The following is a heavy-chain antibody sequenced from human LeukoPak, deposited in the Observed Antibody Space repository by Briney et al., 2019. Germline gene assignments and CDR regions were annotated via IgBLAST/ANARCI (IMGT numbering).Heavy chain of an antibody. CDR2: IYTSGTT. Sequence: SQTLSLTCTVSGGSISSGSYYWSCIRPPAGKGLEWIGRIYTSGTTKSHPSLVSRATISVDTSKNQFSLKLRSVTAADTAVHYCARSDSGGATGPFYFDYWGQGTLVTVSS. J-gene: IGHJ4*02. D-gene: IGHD1-26*01. CDR1: GGSISSGSYY. V-gene: IGHV4-61*02. CDR3: ARSDSGGATGPFYFDY.